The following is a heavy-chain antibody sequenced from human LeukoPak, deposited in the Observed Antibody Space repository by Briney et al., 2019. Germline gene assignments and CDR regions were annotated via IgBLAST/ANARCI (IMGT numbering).Heavy chain of an antibody. V-gene: IGHV1-24*01. Sequence: ASVKVSCKVSGYTLTELSMHWVRQAPGKGLEWMGGFDPEDGETIYAQKFQGRVTMTEDTSTDTAYMELSSLGSEDTAVYYCATSPVDTIFGVVRYGMDVWGQGTTVTVSS. CDR3: ATSPVDTIFGVVRYGMDV. J-gene: IGHJ6*02. CDR1: GYTLTELS. CDR2: FDPEDGET. D-gene: IGHD3-3*01.